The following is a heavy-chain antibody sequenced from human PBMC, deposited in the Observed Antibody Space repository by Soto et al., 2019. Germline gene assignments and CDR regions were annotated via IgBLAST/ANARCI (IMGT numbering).Heavy chain of an antibody. Sequence: PSETLSLTCTVSGGSISSYYWSWIRQPAGKGLEWIGLIYTSGSTNYNPSLKSRVTMSVDTSKNQFSLKLSSVTAADTAVYYCARDHYSKGYYYYGMDVWGQGTTVTAP. D-gene: IGHD4-4*01. J-gene: IGHJ6*02. CDR1: GGSISSYY. V-gene: IGHV4-4*07. CDR3: ARDHYSKGYYYYGMDV. CDR2: IYTSGST.